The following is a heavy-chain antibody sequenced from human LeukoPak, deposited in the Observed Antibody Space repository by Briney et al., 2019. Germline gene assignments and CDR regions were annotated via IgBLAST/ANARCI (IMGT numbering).Heavy chain of an antibody. V-gene: IGHV1-69*13. CDR1: RDTFTNNA. J-gene: IGHJ5*02. CDR2: IIPIFGTA. CDR3: ARVATPRYCSTTSCYWKGRFDP. Sequence: GASVTVSCKASRDTFTNNAISWVRQAPGQGLEWMGGIIPIFGTAHYAQKFQGRVTITADESTSTAYMEPSSLRSEDTAVYYCARVATPRYCSTTSCYWKGRFDPWGQGTLVTVSS. D-gene: IGHD2-2*01.